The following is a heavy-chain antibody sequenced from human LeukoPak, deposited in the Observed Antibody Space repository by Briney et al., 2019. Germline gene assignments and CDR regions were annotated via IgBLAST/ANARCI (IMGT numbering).Heavy chain of an antibody. CDR3: ARVDRVAWISPFDY. D-gene: IGHD5-12*01. CDR2: IYYSGST. CDR1: GGSISSSSYY. Sequence: PSETLSLTCTVSGGSISSSSYYWGWIRQPPGKGLEGIGSIYYSGSTYYNPSLKSRVNISVDTSKNQFSLKLSSVTAADTAVYYCARVDRVAWISPFDYWGQGTLVTVSS. J-gene: IGHJ4*02. V-gene: IGHV4-39*07.